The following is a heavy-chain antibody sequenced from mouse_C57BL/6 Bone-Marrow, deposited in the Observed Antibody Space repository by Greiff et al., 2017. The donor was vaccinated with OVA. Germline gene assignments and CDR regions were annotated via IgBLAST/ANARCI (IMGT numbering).Heavy chain of an antibody. Sequence: EVQVVESGEGLVKPGGSLKLSCAASGFTFSSYAMSWVRQTPEKRLEWVAYISSGGDYIYYADTVKGRFTISRDTARNTLYLQLSSLKSEDTAMYYSTRGVRGREDFDYWGQGATLTVS. D-gene: IGHD5-1*01. CDR1: GFTFSSYA. V-gene: IGHV5-9-1*02. J-gene: IGHJ2*01. CDR2: ISSGGDYI. CDR3: TRGVRGREDFDY.